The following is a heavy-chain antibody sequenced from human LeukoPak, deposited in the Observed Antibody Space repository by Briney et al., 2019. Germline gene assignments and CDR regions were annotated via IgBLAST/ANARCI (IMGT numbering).Heavy chain of an antibody. D-gene: IGHD1-26*01. V-gene: IGHV1-18*01. J-gene: IGHJ6*02. CDR1: GYTFTSYG. CDR3: VREIVGATPGYYYYGMDV. Sequence: ASVKVSCKASGYTFTSYGISWVRQAPGQGLEWMGWISAYNGNTNYAQKLQGRVTMTTDTSTSTAYMELRSLRSDDTAVYYCVREIVGATPGYYYYGMDVWGQGTTVTVSS. CDR2: ISAYNGNT.